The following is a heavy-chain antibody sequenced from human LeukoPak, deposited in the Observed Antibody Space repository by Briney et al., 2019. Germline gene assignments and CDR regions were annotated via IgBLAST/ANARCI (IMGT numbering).Heavy chain of an antibody. Sequence: PGGSLRLSCAASGFTFNSYGMHWVRQAPGKGLEWVTVISYDGSNKEYVDSVKGRFTISRDNSKNTLYLQMNSLRAEDTAVYYCAKEGDGDPRMDVWGQGTTVTVSS. J-gene: IGHJ6*02. V-gene: IGHV3-30*18. CDR1: GFTFNSYG. CDR3: AKEGDGDPRMDV. D-gene: IGHD4-17*01. CDR2: ISYDGSNK.